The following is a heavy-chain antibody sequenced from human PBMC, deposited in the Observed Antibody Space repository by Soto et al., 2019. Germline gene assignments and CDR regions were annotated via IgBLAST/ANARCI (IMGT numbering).Heavy chain of an antibody. Sequence: QVQLQESGPGLVKPSETLSLTCTVSGGSISSGDHHWSWIRQPPGKGLEWIGHIYYSGSTYYNPSLKSRVTISADTSKNQFSLKLSSVTAADTAVYYCARVSILYQHYGLDVWGQGTTVTVSS. CDR3: ARVSILYQHYGLDV. CDR1: GGSISSGDHH. V-gene: IGHV4-30-4*01. J-gene: IGHJ6*02. CDR2: IYYSGST. D-gene: IGHD2-2*02.